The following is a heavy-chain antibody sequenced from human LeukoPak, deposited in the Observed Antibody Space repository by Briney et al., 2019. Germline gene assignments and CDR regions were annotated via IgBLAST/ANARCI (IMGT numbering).Heavy chain of an antibody. V-gene: IGHV4-61*02. D-gene: IGHD2-2*02. J-gene: IGHJ6*03. CDR3: ARYQADIVVVPAAIDYYYMDV. Sequence: ASETLSLTCTVSGGSISSGSYYWSWIRQPARKGLEWIGRIYTSGSTNYNPSLKSRVTISVDTSKNQFSLKPSSVTAADTAVYYCARYQADIVVVPAAIDYYYMDVWGKGTTVTVSS. CDR1: GGSISSGSYY. CDR2: IYTSGST.